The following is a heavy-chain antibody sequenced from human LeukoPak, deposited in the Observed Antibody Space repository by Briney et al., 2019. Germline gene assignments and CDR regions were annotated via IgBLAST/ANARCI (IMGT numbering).Heavy chain of an antibody. D-gene: IGHD3-10*01. Sequence: GASVKVSCKASGGTFSSYAISWVRQAPGQGLEWMGGIIPIFGTANYAQKFQGRVTITADESTSTAYMELSSLRSEDTAVYYCARDHLYGSGSYSLDYWGQGTLVTVSS. CDR2: IIPIFGTA. CDR3: ARDHLYGSGSYSLDY. CDR1: GGTFSSYA. V-gene: IGHV1-69*13. J-gene: IGHJ4*02.